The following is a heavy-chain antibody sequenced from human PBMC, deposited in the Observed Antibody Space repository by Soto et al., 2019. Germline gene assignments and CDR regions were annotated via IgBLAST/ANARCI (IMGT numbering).Heavy chain of an antibody. CDR3: ARDSSSWSGIDY. J-gene: IGHJ4*02. V-gene: IGHV4-31*03. CDR2: IYYSGST. D-gene: IGHD6-13*01. Sequence: QVQLQESGPGLVKPSQTLSLTCTVSGGSISSGGYYWSWIRQHPGKGLEWIGYIYYSGSTYYNPSPKSRVTISVDTSKNQFSLKLSSVTAADTAVYYCARDSSSWSGIDYWGQGTLVTVSS. CDR1: GGSISSGGYY.